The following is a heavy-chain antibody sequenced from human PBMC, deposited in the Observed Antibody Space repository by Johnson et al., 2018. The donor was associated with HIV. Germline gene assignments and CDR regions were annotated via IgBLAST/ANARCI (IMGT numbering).Heavy chain of an antibody. D-gene: IGHD1-1*01. CDR3: ANPTGSDAFDI. CDR1: GFTFSDYY. J-gene: IGHJ3*02. CDR2: ISSSGTIV. Sequence: QVQLVESGGGVVRPGGSLRLSCAASGFTFSDYYMSWIRQAPGKGLEWVSYISSSGTIVYYADSVKGRFTISRDNSKNTLYLQMNSLRAEDTAVYYCANPTGSDAFDIWGQGTMVTVSS. V-gene: IGHV3-11*04.